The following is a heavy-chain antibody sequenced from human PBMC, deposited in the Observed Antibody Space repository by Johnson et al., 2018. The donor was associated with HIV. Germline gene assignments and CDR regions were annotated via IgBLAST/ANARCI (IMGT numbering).Heavy chain of an antibody. Sequence: QVQLVESGGGVVQPGRSLRLSCAASGFTFSNYAMHWVRQAPGKGLEWVAVISYDGRNKYYADSVKGRFTISRDNAKNSLFLQMNSLRAEDTAVYYCARCYDSSAYYYVGAFDIWGQGTMVTVSS. CDR1: GFTFSNYA. CDR2: ISYDGRNK. CDR3: ARCYDSSAYYYVGAFDI. V-gene: IGHV3-30-3*01. D-gene: IGHD3-22*01. J-gene: IGHJ3*02.